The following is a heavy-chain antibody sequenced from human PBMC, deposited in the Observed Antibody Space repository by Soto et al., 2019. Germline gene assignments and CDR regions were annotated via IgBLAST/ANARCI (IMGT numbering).Heavy chain of an antibody. CDR3: ARGRLLPAVNFDF. J-gene: IGHJ4*02. V-gene: IGHV4-30-2*01. CDR1: GDSISSGGYS. CDR2: IYHSGSA. Sequence: SETLSLTCAVSGDSISSGGYSWNWIRQPPGKGLEWIGYIYHSGSASYNPSLKNRVTISVDGSKNHFSLQLTSVTAADTAVYYCARGRLLPAVNFDFWGQGALVTVSS. D-gene: IGHD2-2*01.